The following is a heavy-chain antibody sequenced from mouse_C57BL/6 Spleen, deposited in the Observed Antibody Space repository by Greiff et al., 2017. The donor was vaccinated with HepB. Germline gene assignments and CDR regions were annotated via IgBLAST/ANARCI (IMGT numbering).Heavy chain of an antibody. CDR1: GYAFSSYW. CDR2: IYPGDGDT. Sequence: VQLQQSGAELVKPGASVKISCKASGYAFSSYWMNWVKQRPGKGLEWIGQIYPGDGDTNYNGKFKGKATLTADKSSSTAYMQLSSLTSEDSAVYFCARSGDGSSWEDWYFDVWGTGTTVTVSS. CDR3: ARSGDGSSWEDWYFDV. J-gene: IGHJ1*03. V-gene: IGHV1-80*01. D-gene: IGHD1-1*01.